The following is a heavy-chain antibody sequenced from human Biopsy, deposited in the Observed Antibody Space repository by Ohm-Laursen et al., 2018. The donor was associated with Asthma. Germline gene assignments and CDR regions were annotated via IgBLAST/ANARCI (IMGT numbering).Heavy chain of an antibody. CDR1: GFTFHNYV. Sequence: SLRLSCAASGFTFHNYVMHWVRQAPGKGLEWVAGIFFDGSNKYYADSVKGRFTISRDNSKDTLYLQVNSLRGDDTAVYYCARGKTWGRSYYFDYWGQGTLVTVSS. CDR3: ARGKTWGRSYYFDY. J-gene: IGHJ4*02. V-gene: IGHV3-30-3*01. D-gene: IGHD6-6*01. CDR2: IFFDGSNK.